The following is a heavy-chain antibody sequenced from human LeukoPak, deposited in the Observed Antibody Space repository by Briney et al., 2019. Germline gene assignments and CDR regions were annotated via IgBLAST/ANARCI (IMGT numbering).Heavy chain of an antibody. V-gene: IGHV3-21*01. J-gene: IGHJ6*02. CDR3: ARDGHGDGFLTGYSYFGMDV. CDR1: GFSLSSYS. CDR2: ITISSNFT. D-gene: IGHD3-9*01. Sequence: GGSLRLSCAASGFSLSSYSMNWVRQAPGKGLEWVSSITISSNFTYYADSVKGRFTISRDNAKSSLFLQMNSLRAEDTAVYFCARDGHGDGFLTGYSYFGMDVWGQGTTVTVSS.